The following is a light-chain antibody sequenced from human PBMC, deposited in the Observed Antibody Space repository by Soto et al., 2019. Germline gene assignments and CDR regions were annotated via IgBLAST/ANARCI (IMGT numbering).Light chain of an antibody. CDR1: SSDVGGHNS. Sequence: QSALTQPASVSGSPGQSITISCTGTSSDVGGHNSVSWYRQDPGKAPKLMIYDVSNRPSGVSDRFSGSKSGKTASLAISGLQIEDEADYYCSSFTSSVTYVFGTGPKVTVL. V-gene: IGLV2-14*01. J-gene: IGLJ1*01. CDR3: SSFTSSVTYV. CDR2: DVS.